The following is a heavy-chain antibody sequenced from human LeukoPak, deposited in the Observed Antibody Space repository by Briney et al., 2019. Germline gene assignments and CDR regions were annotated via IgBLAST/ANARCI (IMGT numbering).Heavy chain of an antibody. V-gene: IGHV1-2*02. Sequence: VASVKVSCKASGYTFTGFYMHWVRQAPGQGLEWMGWINPNSGGTNYAQKFQGRVTMTRETSISTVYMELSRLSSDDTAVYYCARHPGKVTNDWYFDLWGRGTLVTVSS. D-gene: IGHD4-23*01. CDR1: GYTFTGFY. CDR3: ARHPGKVTNDWYFDL. J-gene: IGHJ2*01. CDR2: INPNSGGT.